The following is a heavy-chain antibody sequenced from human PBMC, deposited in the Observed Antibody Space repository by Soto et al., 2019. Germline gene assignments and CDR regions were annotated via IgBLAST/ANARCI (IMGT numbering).Heavy chain of an antibody. D-gene: IGHD2-21*01. CDR3: ARKHFVGLWFDP. CDR1: GDSISSNYW. J-gene: IGHJ5*02. V-gene: IGHV4-4*02. Sequence: QVELRESGPGLVKPSGTLSLTCAVSGDSISSNYWWSWVRQPPGKGLEWIGEIYHSGSTNYNPSLKSRVTMSVDKSKNQFSLKVTSVTAADTAVYSCARKHFVGLWFDPWGQGSLVTVSS. CDR2: IYHSGST.